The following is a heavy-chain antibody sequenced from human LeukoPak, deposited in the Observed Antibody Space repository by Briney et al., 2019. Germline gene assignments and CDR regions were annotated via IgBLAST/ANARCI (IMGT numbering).Heavy chain of an antibody. V-gene: IGHV4-34*01. CDR3: ARASPRRPFCWFDP. J-gene: IGHJ5*02. D-gene: IGHD3-3*01. CDR2: INHSGST. CDR1: GVSFSGYY. Sequence: PSETLSLTCAVYGVSFSGYYWSWIRQPPGKGLEWIGEINHSGSTNYNPSLKSRVTISVDTSKNQFSLKLSSVTAADTAVYYCARASPRRPFCWFDPWGQGTLVTVSS.